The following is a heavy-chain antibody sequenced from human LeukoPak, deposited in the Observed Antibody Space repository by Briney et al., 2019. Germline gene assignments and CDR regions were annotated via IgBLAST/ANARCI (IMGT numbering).Heavy chain of an antibody. V-gene: IGHV4-39*07. Sequence: SETLSLTCTVSGGSISSSSYYWGWIRQPPGKGLEWIGSIYYSGSTYYNPSLKSRVTISVDTSKNQFSLKLSSVTAADTAVYYCARVGAAMVTRGAFDIWGQGTMVTVSS. D-gene: IGHD5-18*01. CDR3: ARVGAAMVTRGAFDI. J-gene: IGHJ3*02. CDR2: IYYSGST. CDR1: GGSISSSSYY.